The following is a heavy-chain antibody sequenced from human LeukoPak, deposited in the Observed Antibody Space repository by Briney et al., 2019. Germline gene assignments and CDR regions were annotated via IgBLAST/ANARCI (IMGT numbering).Heavy chain of an antibody. Sequence: QSGGSLRLSCVPSGITFSNSALSWVRQAPGKGLEWVSTITKSGDQTHYADSVRGLFTISRDIFKNTLYLQMNSLRAEDTAVYHCVKSAGKDGYRDVLDIWGQGTVVTVSS. J-gene: IGHJ3*02. CDR2: ITKSGDQT. CDR1: GITFSNSA. D-gene: IGHD5-24*01. V-gene: IGHV3-23*01. CDR3: VKSAGKDGYRDVLDI.